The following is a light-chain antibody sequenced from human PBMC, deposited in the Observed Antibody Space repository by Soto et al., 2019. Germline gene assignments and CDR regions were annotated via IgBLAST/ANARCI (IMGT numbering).Light chain of an antibody. CDR2: EVN. J-gene: IGLJ1*01. V-gene: IGLV2-8*01. CDR1: SSDIGGYNS. Sequence: QSALTQPPSASGSPGQSVTISCTGTSSDIGGYNSVSWYQQHPGKAPRLMIYEVNKRPSGVPDRFSGSKSGYTASLTVSGLQTEDEADYFCTSYTSSSTLDVFGTGTKVTVL. CDR3: TSYTSSSTLDV.